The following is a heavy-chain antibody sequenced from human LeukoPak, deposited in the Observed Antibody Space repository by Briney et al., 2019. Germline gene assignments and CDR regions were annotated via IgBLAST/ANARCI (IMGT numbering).Heavy chain of an antibody. CDR2: IGGTGGNI. Sequence: PGGTLRLSCAASGLSFSNYAMYWVRQAPGKGLEWVSAIGGTGGNIFYTDSVKGRFTISRDNSKNTLYLQMNSLRAEDTAVYYCARGRSGIAAAGSLWFDPWGQGTLVTVSS. V-gene: IGHV3-23*01. CDR3: ARGRSGIAAAGSLWFDP. D-gene: IGHD6-13*01. CDR1: GLSFSNYA. J-gene: IGHJ5*02.